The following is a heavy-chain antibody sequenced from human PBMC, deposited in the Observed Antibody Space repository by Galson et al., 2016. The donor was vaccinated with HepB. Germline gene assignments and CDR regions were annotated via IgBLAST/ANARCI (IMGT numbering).Heavy chain of an antibody. CDR3: ARGDDYGDSSGAFDH. CDR1: GGPISSSSYY. CDR2: IYYSGYT. J-gene: IGHJ4*02. V-gene: IGHV4-39*07. D-gene: IGHD4-23*01. Sequence: SETLSLTCTVSGGPISSSSYYWGWIRQPPGKGLEWIGSIYYSGYTYYNPSLESRVTISLDTSRNQFSLKLSSVTPADTAVYYCARGDDYGDSSGAFDHWGQGTLVTVPS.